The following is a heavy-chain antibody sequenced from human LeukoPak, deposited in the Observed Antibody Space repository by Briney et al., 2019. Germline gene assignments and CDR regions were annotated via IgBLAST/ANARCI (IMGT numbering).Heavy chain of an antibody. CDR2: ISASGIST. J-gene: IGHJ4*02. Sequence: GGSLRLSCAASGFTFGSYAMGWVRQAPGKGLEWVSAISASGISTYYADSVKGRFTISRDKSENTLYLRMNSLRAEDTAVYYCAKGYYDSAEGHFDHWGQGTLVTVSS. CDR3: AKGYYDSAEGHFDH. V-gene: IGHV3-23*01. D-gene: IGHD3-22*01. CDR1: GFTFGSYA.